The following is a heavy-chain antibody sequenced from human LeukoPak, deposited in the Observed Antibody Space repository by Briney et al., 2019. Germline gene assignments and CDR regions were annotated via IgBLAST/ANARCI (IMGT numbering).Heavy chain of an antibody. CDR3: ARSLRYFDWLLYIDP. CDR1: GYSISSGYY. D-gene: IGHD3-9*01. V-gene: IGHV4-38-2*02. J-gene: IGHJ5*02. Sequence: SETLSLTCTVSGYSISSGYYWGWIRQPPGKELEWIGSIYYTGSTYYNPPLKSRVTISVDTSKNQFSLKLSSVTAADTAVYYCARSLRYFDWLLYIDPWGQGTLVTVSS. CDR2: IYYTGST.